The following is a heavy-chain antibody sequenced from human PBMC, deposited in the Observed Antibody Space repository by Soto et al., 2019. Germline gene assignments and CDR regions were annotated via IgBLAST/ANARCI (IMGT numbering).Heavy chain of an antibody. Sequence: GASVKVSCKASGYTFTSYSMHWVRQAPGQGLEWMGIINPSGGSTSYAQKFQGRVTMTRDTSTSTVYMELSSLRSEDTAVYYCARVISPKTAMAHLIPFDYLGEGILVTV. J-gene: IGHJ4*02. CDR3: ARVISPKTAMAHLIPFDY. D-gene: IGHD2-2*01. CDR2: INPSGGST. V-gene: IGHV1-46*03. CDR1: GYTFTSYS.